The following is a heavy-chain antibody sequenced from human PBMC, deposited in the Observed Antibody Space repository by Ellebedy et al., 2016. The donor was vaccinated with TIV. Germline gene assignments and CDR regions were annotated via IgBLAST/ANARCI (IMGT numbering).Heavy chain of an antibody. CDR1: GFTLSSYD. J-gene: IGHJ5*02. D-gene: IGHD6-13*01. Sequence: PGGSLRLSCAASGFTLSSYDMHWVRQAPGKGLEWVAVISYDGSIEYYADSVKGRFTISSDNSKNTLYLQMNSLRAYDTAVYYCAREGSPLAAAGLSWGQGTLVTVSS. CDR2: ISYDGSIE. CDR3: AREGSPLAAAGLS. V-gene: IGHV3-30*03.